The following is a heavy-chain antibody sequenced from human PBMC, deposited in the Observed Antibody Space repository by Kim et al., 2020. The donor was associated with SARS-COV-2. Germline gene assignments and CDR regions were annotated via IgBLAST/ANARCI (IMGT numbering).Heavy chain of an antibody. Sequence: GGSLRLSCAASGFTFSNAWMSWVRQAPGKGLEWVGRIKSKTDGGTTDYAAPVKGRFTISRDDSKNTLYLQMNSLKTEDTAVYYCTTDDGYCTNGVCYTLPLHWGQGTLVTVSS. CDR2: IKSKTDGGTT. V-gene: IGHV3-15*01. J-gene: IGHJ4*02. D-gene: IGHD2-8*01. CDR3: TTDDGYCTNGVCYTLPLH. CDR1: GFTFSNAW.